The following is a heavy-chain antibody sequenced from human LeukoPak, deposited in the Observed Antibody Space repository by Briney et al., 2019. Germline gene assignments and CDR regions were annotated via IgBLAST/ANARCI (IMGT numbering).Heavy chain of an antibody. J-gene: IGHJ3*02. CDR2: ISGGGDST. D-gene: IGHD3-3*01. Sequence: GGSLRLSCAASGFTFNDYAIHWVRQASGKGLEWVSLISGGGDSTYYADSVKGRFTISRDNSKNSLYLQMNSLSTEDTAFYYCVKDRPDYDFWTGYYDPHAFDIWGRGTMVTVS. CDR3: VKDRPDYDFWTGYYDPHAFDI. V-gene: IGHV3-43*02. CDR1: GFTFNDYA.